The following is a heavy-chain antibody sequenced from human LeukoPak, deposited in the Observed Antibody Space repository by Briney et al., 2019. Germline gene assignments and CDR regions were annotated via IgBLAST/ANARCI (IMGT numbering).Heavy chain of an antibody. J-gene: IGHJ4*02. V-gene: IGHV3-15*01. Sequence: GGSLRLSCAASGFTFSNAWMSWVRQAPGKGLEWVGRIKSKTDGGTTDYAAPVKGRFTISRDDSKNTLYLQMNSLKTEDTAVYYCTAHGNDFWSGYYGFSAEWFPKETGYWGQGTLVTVSS. CDR3: TAHGNDFWSGYYGFSAEWFPKETGY. CDR2: IKSKTDGGTT. CDR1: GFTFSNAW. D-gene: IGHD3-3*01.